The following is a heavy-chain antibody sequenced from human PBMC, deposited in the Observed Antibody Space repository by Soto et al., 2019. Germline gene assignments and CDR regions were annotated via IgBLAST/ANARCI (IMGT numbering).Heavy chain of an antibody. J-gene: IGHJ5*02. V-gene: IGHV3-74*01. CDR1: GFTLSRYW. CDR2: INSDGSIT. D-gene: IGHD6-6*01. Sequence: GGSLRLSCAASGFTLSRYWMHWVRQAPGKGLVWVSRINSDGSITSYADFVKGRFTISRDNAKNTLYLHMNSLRAEDTAVYYCANVLEIPSWGQGTLVTVSS. CDR3: ANVLEIPS.